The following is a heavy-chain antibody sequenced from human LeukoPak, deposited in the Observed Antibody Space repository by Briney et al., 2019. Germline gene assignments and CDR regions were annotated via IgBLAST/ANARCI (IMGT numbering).Heavy chain of an antibody. CDR1: GFTFSSYA. Sequence: GGSLRLSCAASGFTFSSYAMHWVRQAPGKGLEWVAVISYDGSNKYYADSVKGRFTISRDNSKNTLYLQMNSLKTEDTAVYYCTTEPIVSIAAAGTTENDYWGQGTLVTVSS. V-gene: IGHV3-30-3*01. J-gene: IGHJ4*02. CDR2: ISYDGSNK. D-gene: IGHD6-13*01. CDR3: TTEPIVSIAAAGTTENDY.